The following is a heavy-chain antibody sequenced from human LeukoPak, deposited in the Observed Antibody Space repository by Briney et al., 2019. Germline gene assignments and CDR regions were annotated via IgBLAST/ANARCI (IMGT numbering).Heavy chain of an antibody. CDR3: ARDQAVVVAAEDYYGMDV. CDR2: IIPIFGIA. D-gene: IGHD2-15*01. Sequence: SVKDSCKASGGTFSSYAISWVRQAPGQGLEWMGRIIPIFGIANYAQKFQGRVTITADKSTSTAYMELSSLRSEDTAVYYCARDQAVVVAAEDYYGMDVWGQGTTVTVSS. CDR1: GGTFSSYA. V-gene: IGHV1-69*04. J-gene: IGHJ6*02.